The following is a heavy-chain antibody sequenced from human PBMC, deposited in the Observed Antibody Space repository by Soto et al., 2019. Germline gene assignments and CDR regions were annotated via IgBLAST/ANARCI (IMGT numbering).Heavy chain of an antibody. CDR3: ARDWGVYDYDSGTHIPHLDS. D-gene: IGHD3-22*01. Sequence: GGSLRLSCAASGFTLSSNGMNWVRQAPGKGLEWVSFISIGGTTIYYADSVKGRFTISRDDAKNSLYLQMNSLRDEDTAVYYCARDWGVYDYDSGTHIPHLDSWGQGTLVTVSS. CDR1: GFTLSSNG. J-gene: IGHJ4*02. CDR2: ISIGGTTI. V-gene: IGHV3-48*02.